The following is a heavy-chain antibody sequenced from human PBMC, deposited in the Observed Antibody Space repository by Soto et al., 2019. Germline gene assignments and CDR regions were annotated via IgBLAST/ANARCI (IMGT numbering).Heavy chain of an antibody. J-gene: IGHJ4*02. CDR1: GDSISTNNYF. V-gene: IGHV4-39*01. CDR2: IHFGGNT. Sequence: SETLSLTCTVSGDSISTNNYFWGWIRQPPGKGLEWVATIHFGGNTYYSPSLKSRVNISVDTSKNRFSLNLSSVTAADTAVYYCARSSQSAVTALDYWGQGTLVTVSS. CDR3: ARSSQSAVTALDY. D-gene: IGHD2-21*02.